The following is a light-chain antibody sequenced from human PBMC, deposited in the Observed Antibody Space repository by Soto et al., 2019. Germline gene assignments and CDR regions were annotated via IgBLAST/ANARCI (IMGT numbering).Light chain of an antibody. CDR1: SSDVGGYNY. Sequence: QSALTQPASVSGSPGQSITISCTGTSSDVGGYNYVSWYQLHPGKAPKLIIYEVNNRPSGLSNRFSGSKSGNTASLTISGLQADDEGDYYCSSYTGSSINTVVFGGGTKLTVL. V-gene: IGLV2-14*01. CDR3: SSYTGSSINTVV. J-gene: IGLJ2*01. CDR2: EVN.